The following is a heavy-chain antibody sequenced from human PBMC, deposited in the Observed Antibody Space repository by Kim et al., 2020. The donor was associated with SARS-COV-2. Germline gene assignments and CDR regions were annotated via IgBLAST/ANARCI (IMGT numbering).Heavy chain of an antibody. D-gene: IGHD6-19*01. CDR3: ARETRDDSSGWPYYFDY. CDR1: GDSVSSNSAA. Sequence: SQTLSLTCAISGDSVSSNSAAWNWIRQSPSRGLEWLGRTYYRSKWYNDYAVSVKSRITINPDTSKNQFSLQLNSVTPEDTAVYYCARETRDDSSGWPYYFDYWGQGTLVTVSS. CDR2: TYYRSKWYN. J-gene: IGHJ4*02. V-gene: IGHV6-1*01.